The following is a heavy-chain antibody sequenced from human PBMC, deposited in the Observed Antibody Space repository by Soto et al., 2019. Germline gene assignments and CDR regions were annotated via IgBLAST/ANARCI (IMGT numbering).Heavy chain of an antibody. CDR3: ARVNRLWFGELLRGNYYFDY. J-gene: IGHJ4*02. Sequence: ASVEVSCKASGYTFTSYYMHWVRQAPGQGLAWMGIINPSGGSTSYAQKFQGRVTMTRDTSTGTVYMELSSLRSEDTAVYYCARVNRLWFGELLRGNYYFDYWGQGTLVTVSS. CDR1: GYTFTSYY. D-gene: IGHD3-10*01. V-gene: IGHV1-46*01. CDR2: INPSGGST.